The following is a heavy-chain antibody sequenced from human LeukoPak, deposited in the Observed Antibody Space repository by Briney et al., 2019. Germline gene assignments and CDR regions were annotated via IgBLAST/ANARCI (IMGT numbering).Heavy chain of an antibody. D-gene: IGHD3-10*01. J-gene: IGHJ4*02. Sequence: ASVKVSCKASGYIFSGYYMHWLRQAPGQGLEWMGWINPNSGGADYAQKFQGRVTMTRDTSISTAYMALSRLRSDDTAVYYCARDRSAVLLWFGELLEWGQGTLVTVSS. V-gene: IGHV1-2*02. CDR2: INPNSGGA. CDR1: GYIFSGYY. CDR3: ARDRSAVLLWFGELLE.